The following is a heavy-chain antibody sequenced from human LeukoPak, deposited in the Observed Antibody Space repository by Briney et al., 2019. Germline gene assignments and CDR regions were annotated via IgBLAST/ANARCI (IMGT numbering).Heavy chain of an antibody. Sequence: PGGSLRLSCAASGFTFSSYAMSWVRQAPGKGLEWASAISGSGGSTYYADSVKGRFTISRDNSKNTLYLQMNSLRAEDTAVYYCAKGCSGGSCYSHDAFDIWGQGTMVTVSS. CDR2: ISGSGGST. V-gene: IGHV3-23*01. CDR3: AKGCSGGSCYSHDAFDI. CDR1: GFTFSSYA. J-gene: IGHJ3*02. D-gene: IGHD2-15*01.